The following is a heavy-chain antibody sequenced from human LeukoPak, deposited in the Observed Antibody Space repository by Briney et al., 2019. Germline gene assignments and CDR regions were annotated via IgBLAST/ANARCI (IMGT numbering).Heavy chain of an antibody. Sequence: ASVKVSCKTSGYTFTAYYTLWVRQAPGQGPEWMGWINPNNGGTNYAQKFQGRVTMTRDTSISAAYMELSRLRSDDTAVYYCATVGGFGELSWGQGTLVTVSS. CDR3: ATVGGFGELS. V-gene: IGHV1-2*02. CDR2: INPNNGGT. CDR1: GYTFTAYY. D-gene: IGHD3-10*01. J-gene: IGHJ4*02.